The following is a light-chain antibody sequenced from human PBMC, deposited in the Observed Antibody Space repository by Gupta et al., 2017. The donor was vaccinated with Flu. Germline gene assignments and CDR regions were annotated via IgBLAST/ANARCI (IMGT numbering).Light chain of an antibody. Sequence: GQSGTISCTGTSSDVGGYNYVTRDQQHPGKAPKLMSDEVKRRPSGVPDRFSGSKAGNTAALTVAGLLAEDEGDDYGSSYGGSKFFGGGTKLTVL. CDR2: EVK. V-gene: IGLV2-8*01. CDR1: SSDVGGYNY. CDR3: SSYGGSKF. J-gene: IGLJ2*01.